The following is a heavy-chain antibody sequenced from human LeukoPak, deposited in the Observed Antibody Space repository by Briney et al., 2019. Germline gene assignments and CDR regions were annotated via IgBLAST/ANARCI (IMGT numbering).Heavy chain of an antibody. J-gene: IGHJ4*02. Sequence: EGSLRLSCAASGFTFSGSALHWVRQASGKGLEWVGRIRSTANGYATAYAASVKGRFTISRDDSKNTAYLQMDSLKTEDTAVYYCSTYGSGRKFDYWGQGTLVTVSS. D-gene: IGHD3-10*01. CDR3: STYGSGRKFDY. CDR2: IRSTANGYAT. CDR1: GFTFSGSA. V-gene: IGHV3-73*01.